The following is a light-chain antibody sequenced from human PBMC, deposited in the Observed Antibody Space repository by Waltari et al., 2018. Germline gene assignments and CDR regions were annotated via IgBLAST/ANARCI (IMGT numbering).Light chain of an antibody. J-gene: IGLJ3*02. CDR3: CSYAGTWV. Sequence: QSALTQPRSVSGSPGQSVTISCTGTGSDGGAYNSVSWYQQPPGEAPKLVIYDVTKRPSGVPDRCSGSKSGNSASLIVAVLQAEDEADYYCCSYAGTWVFGGGTKLTVL. CDR2: DVT. CDR1: GSDGGAYNS. V-gene: IGLV2-11*01.